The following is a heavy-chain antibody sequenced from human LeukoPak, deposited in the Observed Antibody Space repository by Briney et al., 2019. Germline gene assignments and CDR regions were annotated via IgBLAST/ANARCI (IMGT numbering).Heavy chain of an antibody. Sequence: SGTLSLTCAVSGGSISSSNWWSWVRQPPGKGLEWIGEIYHSGSTNYNPSLKSRVTISVDKSKNQFSLKLSSVTAADTAVYYCASWGAAIAAAAQDYWGQGTLVTVSS. CDR3: ASWGAAIAAAAQDY. J-gene: IGHJ4*02. CDR1: GGSISSSNW. CDR2: IYHSGST. D-gene: IGHD6-13*01. V-gene: IGHV4-4*02.